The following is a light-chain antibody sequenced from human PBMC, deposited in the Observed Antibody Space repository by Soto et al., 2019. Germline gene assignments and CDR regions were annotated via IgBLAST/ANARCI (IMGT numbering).Light chain of an antibody. J-gene: IGKJ4*01. CDR3: QQYTNWPPLT. V-gene: IGKV3-15*01. CDR1: QSVHRD. Sequence: EIVMTQSPATLSVSPGEGATLSCRASQSVHRDLAWYQQKPGQAPRLLIYDASTRATGIPARFSGSGSGTEFTLTISNLQSEDFAVYYCQQYTNWPPLTFGGGTKVEI. CDR2: DAS.